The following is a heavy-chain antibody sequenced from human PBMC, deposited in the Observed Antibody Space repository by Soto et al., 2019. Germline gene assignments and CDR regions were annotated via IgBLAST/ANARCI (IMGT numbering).Heavy chain of an antibody. V-gene: IGHV3-30-3*01. CDR2: ISYDGSNK. Sequence: PGGSLRLSCAASGFTFSSYAMHWVRQAPGKGLEWVAVISYDGSNKYYADSVKGRFTISRDNSKNTLYLQMNSLRAEDTAVYYCARAENYMVRGVIIAPFDYCGQGTLVTVSS. CDR1: GFTFSSYA. D-gene: IGHD3-10*01. CDR3: ARAENYMVRGVIIAPFDY. J-gene: IGHJ4*02.